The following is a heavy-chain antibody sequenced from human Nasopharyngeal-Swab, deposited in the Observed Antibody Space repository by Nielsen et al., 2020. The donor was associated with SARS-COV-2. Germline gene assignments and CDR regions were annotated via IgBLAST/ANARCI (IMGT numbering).Heavy chain of an antibody. CDR3: ARDRVTGFLGQVYYYYGMDV. Sequence: WIRQPPGKGLEWIGSIYYSGSTYYNPSLKSRVTISVDTSKNQFSLKLSSVTAADTAVYYCARDRVTGFLGQVYYYYGMDVWGQGTTVTVSS. CDR2: IYYSGST. J-gene: IGHJ6*02. V-gene: IGHV4-39*07. D-gene: IGHD3-3*01.